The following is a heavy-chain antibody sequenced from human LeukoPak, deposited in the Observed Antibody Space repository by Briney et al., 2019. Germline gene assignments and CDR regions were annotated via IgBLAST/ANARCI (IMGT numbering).Heavy chain of an antibody. V-gene: IGHV3-30*04. D-gene: IGHD5-24*01. Sequence: GRSLRLSCAASGFAFSSHSMHWVRQAPGKGLEWVALISYDGSTRYYADSVKGRFTISRDNSKNTLYLQMNSLRAEDTAVYYCARVGRAWLHLEYFFDYWGQGTLVTVSS. CDR1: GFAFSSHS. CDR3: ARVGRAWLHLEYFFDY. J-gene: IGHJ4*02. CDR2: ISYDGSTR.